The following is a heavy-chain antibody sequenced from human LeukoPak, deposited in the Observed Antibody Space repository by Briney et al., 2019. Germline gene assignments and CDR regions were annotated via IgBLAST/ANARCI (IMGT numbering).Heavy chain of an antibody. D-gene: IGHD6-19*01. CDR2: INPSSGST. Sequence: ASVKVSCKPSGYTLTAYYMHWVRQAPGQGLEWMGWINPSSGSTDYAQKFQGRVTMTRDTAISTAYMEVSGLTSDDTAVYYCARRHSGGNWFDSWGQGTLVTVSS. V-gene: IGHV1-2*02. CDR3: ARRHSGGNWFDS. J-gene: IGHJ5*01. CDR1: GYTLTAYY.